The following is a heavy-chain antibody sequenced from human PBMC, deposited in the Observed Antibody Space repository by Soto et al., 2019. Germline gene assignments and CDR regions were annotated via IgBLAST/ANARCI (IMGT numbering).Heavy chain of an antibody. V-gene: IGHV4-59*01. Sequence: PPETLSLTCTVSGGSISSYYWSWIRQPPGKGLEWIGYIYYSGSTNYNPSLKSRVTISVDTSKNQFSLKLSSVTAADTAVYYCARAVKYYYDSSGYYYDYWGQGTLVTVSS. CDR1: GGSISSYY. CDR2: IYYSGST. D-gene: IGHD3-22*01. J-gene: IGHJ4*02. CDR3: ARAVKYYYDSSGYYYDY.